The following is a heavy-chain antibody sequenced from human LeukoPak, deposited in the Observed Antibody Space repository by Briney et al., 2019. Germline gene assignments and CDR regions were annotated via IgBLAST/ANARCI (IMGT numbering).Heavy chain of an antibody. D-gene: IGHD3-10*01. Sequence: GGSLRLSCAASGFTFSSYSMNWVRQAPGKGLEWVSYISSSSSTIYYADSVKGRFTISRDNAKNSLYLQMNSLRAEDTAVYYCARGWGHYGSGSYYGYWGQGTLVTVSS. CDR3: ARGWGHYGSGSYYGY. J-gene: IGHJ4*02. V-gene: IGHV3-48*04. CDR1: GFTFSSYS. CDR2: ISSSSSTI.